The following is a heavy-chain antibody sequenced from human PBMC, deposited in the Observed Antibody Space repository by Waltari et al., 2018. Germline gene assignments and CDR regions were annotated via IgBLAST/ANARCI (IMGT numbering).Heavy chain of an antibody. CDR2: LYPADVNA. Sequence: QVQVVQSGAEVKKPGASVKVSCKISGYTLTGLSIHWVRRVPGKGREWMGSLYPADVNAISAQKFQGRIAMTDEAAIDTAYMELSSLRSEDTAVYSCHLTGRNIVIASAASPADYSYMGVWGRGTAVTVSS. CDR1: GYTLTGLS. D-gene: IGHD2-15*01. J-gene: IGHJ6*03. CDR3: HLTGRNIVIASAASPADYSYMGV. V-gene: IGHV1-24*01.